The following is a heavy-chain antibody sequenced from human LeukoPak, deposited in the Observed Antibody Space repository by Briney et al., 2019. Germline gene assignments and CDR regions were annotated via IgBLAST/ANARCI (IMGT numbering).Heavy chain of an antibody. CDR2: INTVATSR. CDR3: VRDGSDSGWCGDDAFDI. CDR1: GFTFCGFW. J-gene: IGHJ3*02. D-gene: IGHD6-19*01. Sequence: GGSLRLSCAASGFTFCGFWMHWVRQAPGKGLVWVSRINTVATSRDYADSVKGRFSISRDNAKNMLYMEMNSLRVEDTAVYYCVRDGSDSGWCGDDAFDIWGQGTMVTVSS. V-gene: IGHV3-74*01.